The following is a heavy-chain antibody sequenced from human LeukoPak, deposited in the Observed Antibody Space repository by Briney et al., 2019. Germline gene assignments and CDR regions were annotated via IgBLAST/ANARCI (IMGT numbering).Heavy chain of an antibody. CDR1: GYTFTSYD. D-gene: IGHD3-22*01. J-gene: IGHJ4*02. CDR3: ARGRGAGYYDSNGFYY. V-gene: IGHV1-8*01. Sequence: GASVKVSCKASGYTFTSYDINWVRQATGQGLEWMGWMNPNSGNTGYAQKFQGRVTMTRNTSISTAYMELSSLRSEDTAVYYCARGRGAGYYDSNGFYYWGQGTLVTVSS. CDR2: MNPNSGNT.